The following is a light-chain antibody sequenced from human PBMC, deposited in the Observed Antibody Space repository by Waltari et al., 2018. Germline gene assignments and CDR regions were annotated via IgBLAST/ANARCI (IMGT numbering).Light chain of an antibody. CDR1: QSINRA. J-gene: IGKJ1*01. Sequence: IVLTQSPGTLSLSPGERVTLSCRASQSINRALAWYQQKPGQAPRLLIYGASIRATGIQDRVSGSGSGTDFTLTISSLEPEDFAVYFCQHYVRLPATFGQGTKVEIK. CDR3: QHYVRLPAT. CDR2: GAS. V-gene: IGKV3-20*01.